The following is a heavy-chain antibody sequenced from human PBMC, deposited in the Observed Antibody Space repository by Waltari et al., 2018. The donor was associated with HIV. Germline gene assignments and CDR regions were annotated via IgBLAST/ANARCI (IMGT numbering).Heavy chain of an antibody. J-gene: IGHJ3*02. CDR3: ARDRNYYYDSSGYFFNAFDI. Sequence: QVQLQESGPGLVKPPQTLSLTCTVPGGHIRRGRYYRRWLRQPAGKGLEWIGRIYTSGSTNYNPSLKSRVTISVDTSKNQFSLKLSSVTAADTAVYYCARDRNYYYDSSGYFFNAFDIWGQGTMVTVSS. V-gene: IGHV4-61*02. CDR2: IYTSGST. D-gene: IGHD3-22*01. CDR1: GGHIRRGRYY.